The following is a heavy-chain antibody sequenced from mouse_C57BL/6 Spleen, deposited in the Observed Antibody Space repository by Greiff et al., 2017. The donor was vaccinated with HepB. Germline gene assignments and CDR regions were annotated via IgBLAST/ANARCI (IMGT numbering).Heavy chain of an antibody. CDR1: GYTFTDYE. D-gene: IGHD4-1*01. CDR2: IDPETGGT. CDR3: TRWTGTRAMDY. Sequence: QVQLQQSGAELVRPGASVTLSCKASGYTFTDYEMHWVKQTPVHGLEWIGAIDPETGGTAYNQKFQGKAILTADKSSSTAYMELRSLTSEDSAVYYCTRWTGTRAMDYWGQGTSVTVSS. V-gene: IGHV1-15*01. J-gene: IGHJ4*01.